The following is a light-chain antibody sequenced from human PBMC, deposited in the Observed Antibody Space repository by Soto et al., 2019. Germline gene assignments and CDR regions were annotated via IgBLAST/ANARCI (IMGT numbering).Light chain of an antibody. CDR3: QQYNSYPWT. CDR2: DAS. CDR1: QSISSW. V-gene: IGKV1-5*01. J-gene: IGKJ1*01. Sequence: DIQITQSPSTLSASVGERVTIPCRASQSISSWLAWYQQKPGKAPKLLISDASSFKTGVPSRFSGSGSGTEFTLTISSLQPDDFATYYCQQYNSYPWTFGQGTKVDNK.